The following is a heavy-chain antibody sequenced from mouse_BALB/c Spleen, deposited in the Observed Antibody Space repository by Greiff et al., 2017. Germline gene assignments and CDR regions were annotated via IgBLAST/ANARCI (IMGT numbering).Heavy chain of an antibody. D-gene: IGHD2-2*01. J-gene: IGHJ1*01. Sequence: EVKLMESGGGLVKPGGSLKLSCAASGFAFSSYDMSWVRQTPEKRLEWVASISSGGSTYYPDSVKGRFTISRDNARNILYLQMSSLRSEDTAMYYCARGGYYWYFDVWGAGTTVTVSS. CDR3: ARGGYYWYFDV. CDR1: GFAFSSYD. CDR2: ISSGGST. V-gene: IGHV5-6-5*01.